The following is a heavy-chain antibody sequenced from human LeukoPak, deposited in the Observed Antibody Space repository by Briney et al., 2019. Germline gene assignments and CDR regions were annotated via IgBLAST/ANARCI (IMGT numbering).Heavy chain of an antibody. V-gene: IGHV4-4*07. Sequence: SETLSLTCTVSGGSISSYYWSWIRQPAGKGLEWIGRIHTSGSTNYNPSLKSRVTMSVDTSKNQFSLKLSSVTTADTAVYYCARDPGGYNYGPKGIFDYWGQGTLVTVSS. CDR1: GGSISSYY. D-gene: IGHD5-18*01. CDR3: ARDPGGYNYGPKGIFDY. J-gene: IGHJ4*02. CDR2: IHTSGST.